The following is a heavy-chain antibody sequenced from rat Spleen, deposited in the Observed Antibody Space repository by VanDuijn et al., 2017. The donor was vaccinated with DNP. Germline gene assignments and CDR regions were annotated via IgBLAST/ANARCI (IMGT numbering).Heavy chain of an antibody. D-gene: IGHD1-3*01. CDR3: ASLWTLAY. CDR2: ISTGGGNT. Sequence: EVQLVESGGGLVQPGRSLKLSCAASGFIFSDYAMAWVRQVPKKGLEWVASISTGGGNTYYRDSVKGRFTISRDNAKNTLYLQMDSLRSEDTATYYCASLWTLAYWGQGTLVSVSS. CDR1: GFIFSDYA. J-gene: IGHJ3*01. V-gene: IGHV5S13*01.